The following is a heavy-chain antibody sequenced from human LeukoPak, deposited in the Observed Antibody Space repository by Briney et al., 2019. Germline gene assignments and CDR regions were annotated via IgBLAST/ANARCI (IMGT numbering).Heavy chain of an antibody. J-gene: IGHJ4*02. V-gene: IGHV3-23*01. D-gene: IGHD3-16*01. CDR3: AKLGISDGIDY. CDR2: ITGSGGST. Sequence: PGGSLRLSCTASGFTFSSHAMTWVRQAPGKGLEWGSPITGSGGSTFYAASVKGRFTISRDNSKNTLYLQMNNLRAEDTAVYYCAKLGISDGIDYWGQGTLVTVSS. CDR1: GFTFSSHA.